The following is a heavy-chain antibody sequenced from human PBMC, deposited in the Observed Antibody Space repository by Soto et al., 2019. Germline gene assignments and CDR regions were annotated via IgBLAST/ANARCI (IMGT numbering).Heavy chain of an antibody. CDR3: ARDRRQSSNYYYMDV. V-gene: IGHV4-59*01. J-gene: IGHJ6*03. CDR2: IYYSGST. CDR1: GGSISSYY. D-gene: IGHD6-6*01. Sequence: PSETLSLTCTVSGGSISSYYWSWIRQPPGKGLEWIGYIYYSGSTNYNPSLKSRVTISVDTSKNQSSLKLSSVTAADTAVYYCARDRRQSSNYYYMDVWGKGTTVTVSS.